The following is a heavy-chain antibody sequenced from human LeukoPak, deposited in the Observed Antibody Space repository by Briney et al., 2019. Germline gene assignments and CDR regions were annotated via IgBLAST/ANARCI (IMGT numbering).Heavy chain of an antibody. V-gene: IGHV4-30-2*01. J-gene: IGHJ3*02. CDR3: ARASQQDYYDSSGSPLGAFDI. CDR1: GGSISSGGYY. D-gene: IGHD3-22*01. Sequence: TLSLTCTVSGGSISSGGYYWSWIRQPPGKGLEWIGYIYHSGSTYYNPSLKSRVTISVDRSKNQFSLKLSSVTAADTAVYYCARASQQDYYDSSGSPLGAFDIWGQGTMVTVSS. CDR2: IYHSGST.